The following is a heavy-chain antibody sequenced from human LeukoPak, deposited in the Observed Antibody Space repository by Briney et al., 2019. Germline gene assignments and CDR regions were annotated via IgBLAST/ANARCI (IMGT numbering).Heavy chain of an antibody. Sequence: GSLILSCAASGFTVSSNYMSWVRQAPGKGLEWVSVIYSGGSTYYADSVKGRFTISRDNSKNTLYLQMNSLRAEDTAVYYCARDLLYCSGGSCYRYFDYWGQGTLVTVSS. D-gene: IGHD2-15*01. CDR1: GFTVSSNY. V-gene: IGHV3-53*01. J-gene: IGHJ4*02. CDR2: IYSGGST. CDR3: ARDLLYCSGGSCYRYFDY.